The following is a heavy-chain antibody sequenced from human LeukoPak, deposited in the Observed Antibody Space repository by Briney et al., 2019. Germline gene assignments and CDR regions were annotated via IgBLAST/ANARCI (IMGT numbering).Heavy chain of an antibody. CDR2: ISSDGSTT. CDR3: ARGYSSGWYAVRGYYYGMDV. J-gene: IGHJ6*02. V-gene: IGHV3-74*01. Sequence: GGSLRLSCAASGFTFSSYDMHWVRQAPGKGLVWVSRISSDGSTTTYADSVKGRFTLSRDNAKNTLNLEMNSLRAEDTAVYYCARGYSSGWYAVRGYYYGMDVWGQGTTVTVSS. D-gene: IGHD6-19*01. CDR1: GFTFSSYD.